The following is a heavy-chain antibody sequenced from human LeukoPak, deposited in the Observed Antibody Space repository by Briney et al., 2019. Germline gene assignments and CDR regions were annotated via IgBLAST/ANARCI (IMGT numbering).Heavy chain of an antibody. D-gene: IGHD6-25*01. CDR1: DTSITSSY. CDR2: IYYTGVT. Sequence: SETLSLTCTVSDTSITSSYWSWIRQPPGKGLEHIGYIYYTGVTNYSPSLKSRVTMSLDTSKNQFSLRLTSVTAADTAIYYCARTARLPNSWGQGTLVTVSS. CDR3: ARTARLPNS. V-gene: IGHV4-59*01. J-gene: IGHJ4*02.